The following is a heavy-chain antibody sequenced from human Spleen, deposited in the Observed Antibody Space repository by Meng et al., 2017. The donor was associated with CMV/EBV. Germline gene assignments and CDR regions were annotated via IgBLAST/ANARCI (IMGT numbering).Heavy chain of an antibody. Sequence: QVQLQESGPGLVKPSQPLSLTCTVSGGSISSGDYYWSWIRQPPGKGLEWIGYIYYSGSTYYNPSLKSRVTISVDTSKNQFSLKLSSVTAADTAVYYCASGFTMVRGVPDWYFDLWGRGTLVTVSS. V-gene: IGHV4-30-4*08. D-gene: IGHD3-10*01. CDR1: GGSISSGDYY. CDR3: ASGFTMVRGVPDWYFDL. J-gene: IGHJ2*01. CDR2: IYYSGST.